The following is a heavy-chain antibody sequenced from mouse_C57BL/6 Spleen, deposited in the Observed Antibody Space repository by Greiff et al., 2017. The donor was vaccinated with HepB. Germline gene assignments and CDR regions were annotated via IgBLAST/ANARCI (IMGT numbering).Heavy chain of an antibody. CDR2: IYWDDDK. CDR3: ARRALGLYWYFDV. V-gene: IGHV8-12*01. D-gene: IGHD4-1*01. CDR1: GFSLSTSGMG. Sequence: QVQLKESGPGILQSSQTLSLTCSFSGFSLSTSGMGVSWIRQPSGKGLEWLAHIYWDDDKRYNPSLKSRLTISKDTSRNQVFLKITSVDTADTATYYCARRALGLYWYFDVWGTGTTVTVSS. J-gene: IGHJ1*03.